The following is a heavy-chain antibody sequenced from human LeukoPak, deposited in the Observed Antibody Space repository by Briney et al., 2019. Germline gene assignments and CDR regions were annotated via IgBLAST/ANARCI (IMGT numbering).Heavy chain of an antibody. J-gene: IGHJ3*02. CDR1: GGSVSNYY. CDR2: IYYTET. CDR3: ARGGYCGGDCYSGDAFDI. Sequence: SETLSLTCTVSGGSVSNYYWSWIRQSPGKGLEWIGYIYYTETSYNPSLKSRVTISVDTSKNQFSLKLSSVTAADTAVYYCARGGYCGGDCYSGDAFDIWGQGTMVTVSS. V-gene: IGHV4-59*02. D-gene: IGHD2-21*02.